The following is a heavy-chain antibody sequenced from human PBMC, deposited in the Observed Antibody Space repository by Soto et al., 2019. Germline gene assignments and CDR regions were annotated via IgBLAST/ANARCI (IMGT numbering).Heavy chain of an antibody. CDR2: ISGSGGST. J-gene: IGHJ1*01. V-gene: IGHV3-23*01. Sequence: GGSLRLSCAASGFTFSSYAMSWVRQAPGKGLEWVSAISGSGGSTYYADSVKGRFTISRDNSKNTLYLQMNSLRAEDTAVYYCAKGAYQLLQKAEYFQHWGQGTLVTVSS. CDR3: AKGAYQLLQKAEYFQH. D-gene: IGHD2-2*01. CDR1: GFTFSSYA.